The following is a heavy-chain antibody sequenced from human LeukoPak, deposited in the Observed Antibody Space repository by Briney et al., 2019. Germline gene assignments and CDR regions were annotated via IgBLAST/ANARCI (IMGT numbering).Heavy chain of an antibody. Sequence: SETLSLTCTVSGGSISSSSYYWGWIRQPPGKGLEWIRSIYYSGSTYYNPSLKSRVTISVDTSKNQFSLKLSSVTAADTAVYYCARSLDYYDSSGYYYFDYWGQGTLVTVSS. D-gene: IGHD3-22*01. CDR3: ARSLDYYDSSGYYYFDY. V-gene: IGHV4-39*07. J-gene: IGHJ4*02. CDR2: IYYSGST. CDR1: GGSISSSSYY.